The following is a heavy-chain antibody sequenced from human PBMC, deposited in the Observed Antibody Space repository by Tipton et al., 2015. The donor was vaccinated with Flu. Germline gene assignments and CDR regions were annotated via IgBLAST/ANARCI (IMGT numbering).Heavy chain of an antibody. J-gene: IGHJ5*02. CDR1: GSAFSTST. D-gene: IGHD3-22*01. CDR3: VGYSSGWYNH. CDR2: MTYSGRST. V-gene: IGHV3-23*01. Sequence: SLRLSCAASGSAFSTSTMSWVRQAPGKGLEWVSAMTYSGRSTYYADSVKGRFAISRDNSKKTLYMEMGSLRAEDTAVYYCVGYSSGWYNHWGQGSLVTVSP.